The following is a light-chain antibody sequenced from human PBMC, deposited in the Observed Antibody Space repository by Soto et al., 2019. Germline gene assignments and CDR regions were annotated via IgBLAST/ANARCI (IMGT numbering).Light chain of an antibody. J-gene: IGLJ1*01. Sequence: QSVLTQPASVSVSPGQSITISCTGTSSDVGGYNYVSWYQQQSGKAPKLMIHEVSNRPSGVSNRFSGSKSGNTASLTISGLQAEDEADYYCSSYPSSRAYVFGIGTKVTV. V-gene: IGLV2-14*01. CDR2: EVS. CDR3: SSYPSSRAYV. CDR1: SSDVGGYNY.